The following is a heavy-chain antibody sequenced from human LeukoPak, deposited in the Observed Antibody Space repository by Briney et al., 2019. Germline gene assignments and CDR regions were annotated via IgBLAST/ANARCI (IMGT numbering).Heavy chain of an antibody. CDR3: ARVSGYDWESFYDY. Sequence: SETLSLTCTVSGGSISSSSYFWAWIRQPPGKGLEWIGSIYYSGSTYYNPSLNSRVTISVDTSKNQFSLKLSSVTAADTAMYYCARVSGYDWESFYDYWGQGSLVTVSS. D-gene: IGHD5-12*01. V-gene: IGHV4-39*07. CDR2: IYYSGST. CDR1: GGSISSSSYF. J-gene: IGHJ4*02.